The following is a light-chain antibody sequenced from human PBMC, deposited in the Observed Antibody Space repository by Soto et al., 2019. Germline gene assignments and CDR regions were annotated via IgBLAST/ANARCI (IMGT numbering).Light chain of an antibody. CDR2: LNSDGSH. Sequence: QLVLTQSPSASASLGASVKLTCTLSSGHSSYAIAWHQQQPEKGPRYLMKLNSDGSHSKGDGSPDRFSCSSSGAERYLTISSLQSEDEADYYCQTWGTGIVIFGGGTKLTVL. CDR3: QTWGTGIVI. CDR1: SGHSSYA. J-gene: IGLJ2*01. V-gene: IGLV4-69*01.